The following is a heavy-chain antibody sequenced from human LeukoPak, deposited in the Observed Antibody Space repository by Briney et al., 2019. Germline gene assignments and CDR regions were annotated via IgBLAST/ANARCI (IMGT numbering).Heavy chain of an antibody. Sequence: SETLSLTCTVSGGSISSSSYYWGWIRQPPGKGLEWIGSIYYSGSTYYNPSLRSRVTISVDTSKNQFSLKLSSVTAADTAVYYCARYTGPRHRYWYFDLWGRGTLVTVSS. J-gene: IGHJ2*01. D-gene: IGHD1-26*01. CDR1: GGSISSSSYY. V-gene: IGHV4-39*01. CDR3: ARYTGPRHRYWYFDL. CDR2: IYYSGST.